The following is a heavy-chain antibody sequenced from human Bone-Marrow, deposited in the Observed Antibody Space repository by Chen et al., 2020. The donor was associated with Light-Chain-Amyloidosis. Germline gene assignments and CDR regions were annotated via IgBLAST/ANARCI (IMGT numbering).Heavy chain of an antibody. CDR2: VIYDGSNK. CDR1: GFPFSSYA. D-gene: IGHD4-17*01. Sequence: QVQLVESGGGVVQPGRSLRLSCAASGFPFSSYAMHWVRQAPGKGLEWVAVVIYDGSNKHYADSVKGRFTSSRDNSKNTLYLQLDSLRAEDTALYYCARIGVTTGFDYWGQGTVVTVSS. J-gene: IGHJ4*02. CDR3: ARIGVTTGFDY. V-gene: IGHV3-30*04.